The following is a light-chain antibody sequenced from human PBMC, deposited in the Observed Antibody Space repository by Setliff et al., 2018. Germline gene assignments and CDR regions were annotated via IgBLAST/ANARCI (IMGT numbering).Light chain of an antibody. CDR3: STWDDSLNSVV. V-gene: IGLV1-44*01. CDR2: QNS. CDR1: SSNIGSKT. J-gene: IGLJ2*01. Sequence: VLTQPPSASGTPGQRVTISCSGSSSNIGSKTVNWYQQLPGTAPKLLMFQNSQRPSGVPNRFSGSKSGTSASLAISGLQSEDEADYYCSTWDDSLNSVVFGGGTKVTVL.